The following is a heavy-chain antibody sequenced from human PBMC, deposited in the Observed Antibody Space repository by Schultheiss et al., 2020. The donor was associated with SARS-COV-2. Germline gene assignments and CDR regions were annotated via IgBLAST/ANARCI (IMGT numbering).Heavy chain of an antibody. CDR1: GGTFSSYA. CDR2: IIPIFGTA. J-gene: IGHJ4*02. D-gene: IGHD6-13*01. Sequence: SVKVSCKASGGTFSSYAISWVRQAPGQGLEWMGGIIPIFGTANYAQKFQGRVTITADESTSTAYMELSSLRSEDTAVYYCARGLEDYSSSWQAFDYWGQGTLVTVSS. CDR3: ARGLEDYSSSWQAFDY. V-gene: IGHV1-69*13.